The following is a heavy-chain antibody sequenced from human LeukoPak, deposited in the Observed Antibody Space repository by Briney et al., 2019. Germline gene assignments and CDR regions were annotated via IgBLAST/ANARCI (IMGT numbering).Heavy chain of an antibody. CDR3: ARDPHEYSSSFADYYYGMDV. CDR2: ISSSSSYI. V-gene: IGHV3-21*01. CDR1: GFTFSSYS. J-gene: IGHJ6*02. D-gene: IGHD6-6*01. Sequence: PGGSLRLSCAASGFTFSSYSMNWVRQAPGNGLEWVSSISSSSSYIYYADSVKGRFTISRDNAKNSLYLQMNSLRAEDTAVYYCARDPHEYSSSFADYYYGMDVWGQGTTVTVSS.